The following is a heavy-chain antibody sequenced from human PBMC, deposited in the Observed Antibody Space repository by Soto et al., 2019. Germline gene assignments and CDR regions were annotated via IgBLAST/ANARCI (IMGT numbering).Heavy chain of an antibody. J-gene: IGHJ5*02. CDR2: IHYDGST. CDR3: ARDQLSSGLYVWFDP. V-gene: IGHV4-59*01. Sequence: PSETLSLTCTVSGGSISSYYWSWIRQPPGKGLEWIGYIHYDGSTSYNPSLRSRVTISVDTSKNQFSLILSSVTSADTAVYYCARDQLSSGLYVWFDPWGQGTLVTVSS. D-gene: IGHD6-25*01. CDR1: GGSISSYY.